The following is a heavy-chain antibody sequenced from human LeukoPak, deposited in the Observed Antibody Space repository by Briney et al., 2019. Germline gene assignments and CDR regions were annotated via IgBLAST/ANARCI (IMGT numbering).Heavy chain of an antibody. J-gene: IGHJ6*02. CDR2: ISYDGSNK. D-gene: IGHD4-17*01. V-gene: IGHV3-30-3*01. CDR3: ARGKDGDCGMDV. Sequence: GGSLRLSCAASXXXXSSXXMYWVRXAPXXXXXXXXVISYDGSNKYYADSVKGRFTISRDNSKNTLYLQMNSLRAEDTAVYYCARGKDGDCGMDVWGQGTTVTVSS. CDR1: XXXXSSXX.